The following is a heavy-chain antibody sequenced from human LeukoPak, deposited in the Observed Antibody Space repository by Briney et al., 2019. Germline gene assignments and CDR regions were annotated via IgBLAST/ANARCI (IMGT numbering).Heavy chain of an antibody. D-gene: IGHD3-22*01. J-gene: IGHJ4*02. V-gene: IGHV3-23*01. CDR2: ISRTGVAT. CDR1: GFTFNTYG. CDR3: AKHSHDGSAPYYEVQFDS. Sequence: GGSLRLSCAASGFTFNTYGMTWVRQAPGKGLEWVSTISRTGVATYYANSVKGRFTISRDNSKNTVYLQMNSLRAEDTAVYYCAKHSHDGSAPYYEVQFDSWGQGTLVTVSS.